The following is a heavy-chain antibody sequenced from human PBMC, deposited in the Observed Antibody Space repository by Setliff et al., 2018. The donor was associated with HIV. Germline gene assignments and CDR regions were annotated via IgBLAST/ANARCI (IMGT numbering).Heavy chain of an antibody. CDR1: GLTLSDYW. CDR3: ARWGSGSYERVFDY. V-gene: IGHV3-74*03. CDR2: TSKTGTTI. Sequence: EGSLRLSCAASGLTLSDYWMHWVRQAPGKGLEWVAHTSKTGTTIKYADSVKGRFTISRDDAKNTLFLQMNSLRAEDTAVYFCARWGSGSYERVFDYWGQGMLVTVSS. D-gene: IGHD1-26*01. J-gene: IGHJ4*02.